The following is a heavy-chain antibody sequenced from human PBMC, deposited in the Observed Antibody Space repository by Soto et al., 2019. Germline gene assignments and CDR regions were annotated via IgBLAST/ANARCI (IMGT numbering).Heavy chain of an antibody. V-gene: IGHV3-48*03. D-gene: IGHD3-16*02. CDR2: ISSSGSTI. Sequence: LRLSCAASGFTFSSYEMNWVRQAPGKGLEWVSYISSSGSTIYYADSVKGRFTISRDNAKNSLYLQMNSLRAEDTAVYYCARERDDYVWGSYLRSPFFDYWGQGTLVTVSS. CDR1: GFTFSSYE. CDR3: ARERDDYVWGSYLRSPFFDY. J-gene: IGHJ4*02.